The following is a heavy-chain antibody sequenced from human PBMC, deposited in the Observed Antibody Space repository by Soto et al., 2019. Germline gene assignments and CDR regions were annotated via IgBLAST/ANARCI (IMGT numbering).Heavy chain of an antibody. J-gene: IGHJ6*02. CDR2: SDPSDSYT. D-gene: IGHD3-22*01. V-gene: IGHV5-10-1*03. Sequence: EVQLVQSGAEVKKPGESLRISCKGSGYSFTSYWISWVRQMPGKGLEWMGRSDPSDSYTNYSPSFQGHVTISADKSISTAYRQWSSLKASDTAMYYCARHAITMIVVVTSYGMDVWGQGTTVTVSS. CDR3: ARHAITMIVVVTSYGMDV. CDR1: GYSFTSYW.